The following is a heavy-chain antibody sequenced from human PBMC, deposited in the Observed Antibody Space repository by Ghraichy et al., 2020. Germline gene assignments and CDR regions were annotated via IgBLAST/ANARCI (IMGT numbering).Heavy chain of an antibody. J-gene: IGHJ5*02. V-gene: IGHV3-23*01. D-gene: IGHD3-22*01. Sequence: GGSLRLSCAASGFTFSSYAMSWVRQAPGKGLEWVSAISGSGGSTYYADSVKGRFTISRDNSKNTLYLQMNSLRAEDTAVYYCAKDAALSHYDSSGYPDAWFDPWGQGTLVTVSS. CDR3: AKDAALSHYDSSGYPDAWFDP. CDR1: GFTFSSYA. CDR2: ISGSGGST.